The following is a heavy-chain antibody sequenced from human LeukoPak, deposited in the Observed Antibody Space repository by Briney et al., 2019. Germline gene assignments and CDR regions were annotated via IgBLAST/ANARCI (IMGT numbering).Heavy chain of an antibody. CDR1: GGSISSLNL. Sequence: PSETLSLTCIVSGGSISSLNLWSWLRQPPGEGLEWIGEMYLGGTTNFNPSLKSRVTILIDKSKNQLSLQLTSVTAADTAVYYCAGLEGRYSTDWFYFFDYWGQGALVTVSS. J-gene: IGHJ4*02. CDR2: MYLGGTT. V-gene: IGHV4-4*02. D-gene: IGHD6-19*01. CDR3: AGLEGRYSTDWFYFFDY.